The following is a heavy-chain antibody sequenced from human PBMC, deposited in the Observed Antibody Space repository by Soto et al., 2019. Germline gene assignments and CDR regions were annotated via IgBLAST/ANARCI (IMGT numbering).Heavy chain of an antibody. Sequence: QEQMVQSGAEVKKPGAPVKVSCKASGYTFSNYNINWGRQASGQGLEWLGWMNPDSGNTGYAEKFQGRVTMTRNRSISTAYMELSGLRSEDTAVYYCAREAASDPSFYYHYMDVWGKGTTVTVSS. CDR3: AREAASDPSFYYHYMDV. V-gene: IGHV1-8*01. CDR2: MNPDSGNT. CDR1: GYTFSNYN. J-gene: IGHJ6*03. D-gene: IGHD6-25*01.